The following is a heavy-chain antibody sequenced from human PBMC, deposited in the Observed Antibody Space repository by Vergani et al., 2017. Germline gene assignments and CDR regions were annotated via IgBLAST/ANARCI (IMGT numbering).Heavy chain of an antibody. J-gene: IGHJ4*02. CDR2: IKQDGSEK. CDR1: ESTFSIYW. CDR3: ARQLGSSGYRRFDY. Sequence: EVQLVESGGGIVKPGGSLRPSCAASESTFSIYWMSWVRQAPGKGLEWVGNIKQDGSEKYYMDSVKGRFTISRDNAKNSLYLQMNSLRVEDTAVYYCARQLGSSGYRRFDYWGQGTLVTVSS. V-gene: IGHV3-7*01. D-gene: IGHD3-22*01.